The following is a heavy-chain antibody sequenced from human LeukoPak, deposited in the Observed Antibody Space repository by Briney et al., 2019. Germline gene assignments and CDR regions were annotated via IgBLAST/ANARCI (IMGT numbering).Heavy chain of an antibody. J-gene: IGHJ3*02. V-gene: IGHV4-39*07. D-gene: IGHD5-18*01. CDR2: IYYSGST. Sequence: PSETLSLTCTVSGGSISSSSYYWGWIRQPPGKGLEWIGSIYYSGSTYYNPSLKSRVTISVDTSKNQLSLKLSSVTAADTAVYYCARVKGYSYGNDAFDIWGQGTMVTVSS. CDR1: GGSISSSSYY. CDR3: ARVKGYSYGNDAFDI.